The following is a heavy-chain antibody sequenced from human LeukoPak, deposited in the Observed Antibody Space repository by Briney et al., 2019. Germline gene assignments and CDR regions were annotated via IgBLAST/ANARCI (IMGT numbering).Heavy chain of an antibody. CDR1: GGSFSGYY. CDR2: IHHSGST. Sequence: KTSGTLSLTCAVYGGSFSGYYWSWIRQPPGKGLDWIGEIHHSGSTNYNPSLKSRVTISVDTSKNQFSLKLSSVTAADTAVYYCARGGVEMATPFGDYWGQGTLVTVSS. J-gene: IGHJ4*02. CDR3: ARGGVEMATPFGDY. D-gene: IGHD5-24*01. V-gene: IGHV4-34*01.